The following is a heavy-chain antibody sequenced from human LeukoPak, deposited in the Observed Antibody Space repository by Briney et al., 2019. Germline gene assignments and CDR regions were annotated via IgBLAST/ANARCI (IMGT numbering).Heavy chain of an antibody. J-gene: IGHJ4*02. V-gene: IGHV3-21*01. CDR2: ISAGSNYI. D-gene: IGHD2-2*01. CDR3: ARDASTRCYLCEVDY. Sequence: PGGSLRLSCAASGFTFSSYAMSWVRQAPGKGLEWVSSISAGSNYIYYGDSGKGRFTISRDNAKNSLYLQMSSLRAEDTAVYYCARDASTRCYLCEVDYWGQGTLVTVSS. CDR1: GFTFSSYA.